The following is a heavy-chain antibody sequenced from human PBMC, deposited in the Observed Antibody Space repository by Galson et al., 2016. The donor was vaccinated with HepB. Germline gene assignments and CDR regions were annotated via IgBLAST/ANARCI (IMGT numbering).Heavy chain of an antibody. Sequence: SLRPSCAASRYIFRTYPMHWVRQAPGKGLEWVAVISSDGSNEWYADSVKGRFTISRYNSQNTLSLQMSSLRPEDTALYYCAREAERWNYLDYWGQGALVTVSS. CDR1: RYIFRTYP. CDR3: AREAERWNYLDY. J-gene: IGHJ4*02. CDR2: ISSDGSNE. D-gene: IGHD5-24*01. V-gene: IGHV3-30*04.